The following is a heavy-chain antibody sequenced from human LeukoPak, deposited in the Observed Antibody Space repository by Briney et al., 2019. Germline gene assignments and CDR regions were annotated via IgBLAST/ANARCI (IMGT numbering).Heavy chain of an antibody. V-gene: IGHV3-9*01. J-gene: IGHJ6*02. CDR3: AKDITYYYGMDV. CDR2: ISWNSGSI. CDR1: GFTFDDYA. Sequence: GGSLRLSCAASGFTFDDYAMHWVRQAPGKGLEWVSGISWNSGSIGYADSVKGRFTISRDNAKNSLYLQMNSLRAEDTALYYCAKDITYYYGMDVWGQGTTVTVSS.